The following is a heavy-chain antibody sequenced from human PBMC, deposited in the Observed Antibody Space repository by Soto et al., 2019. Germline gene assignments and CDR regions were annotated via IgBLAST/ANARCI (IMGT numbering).Heavy chain of an antibody. Sequence: SQTRSIDSAVSGCSISRSIYYWGVIRKTPEKGLEWIGSIYYSGSTYYNPSLKSRVTISVDTSKNQFSLKLSSVTAADTAVYYCSSQNPAQGFSSGMDVCGQGTTVTVSS. J-gene: IGHJ6*02. CDR2: IYYSGST. V-gene: IGHV4-39*01. CDR1: GCSISRSIYY. CDR3: SSQNPAQGFSSGMDV.